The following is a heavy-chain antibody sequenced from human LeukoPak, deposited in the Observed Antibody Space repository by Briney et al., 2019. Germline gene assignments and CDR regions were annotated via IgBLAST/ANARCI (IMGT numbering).Heavy chain of an antibody. CDR1: GGTFSSYA. CDR2: IIPIFGTA. CDR3: GLLRYFDWFPRANFDY. D-gene: IGHD3-9*01. J-gene: IGHJ4*02. V-gene: IGHV1-69*06. Sequence: SVTVSFTASGGTFSSYAISWVRQAPGQGLEWMGGIIPIFGTANYAQKFQGRVTITADKSTSTAYMELSSLRSEDTAVYYCGLLRYFDWFPRANFDYWGQGTLVTVSS.